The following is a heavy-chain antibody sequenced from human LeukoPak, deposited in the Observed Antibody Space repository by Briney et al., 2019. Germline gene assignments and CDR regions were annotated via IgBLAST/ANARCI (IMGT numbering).Heavy chain of an antibody. CDR2: INPSGGST. CDR1: GYTFTSYY. Sequence: ASVKVSCKASGYTFTSYYMHWVRQAPGQGLEWMGIINPSGGSTSYAQKFQGRVTMTRDTSTSTVYMELSSLRSEDTAVYYCARIEGVYGSGSYAFDIWSQGTMVTVSS. V-gene: IGHV1-46*01. J-gene: IGHJ3*02. CDR3: ARIEGVYGSGSYAFDI. D-gene: IGHD3-10*01.